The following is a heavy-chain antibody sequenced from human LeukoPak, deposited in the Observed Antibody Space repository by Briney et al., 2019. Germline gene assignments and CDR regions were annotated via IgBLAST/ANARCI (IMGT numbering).Heavy chain of an antibody. V-gene: IGHV4-59*08. CDR1: GGSISSYY. CDR2: IYYSGST. Sequence: SETLSPTCTVSGGSISSYYWTWIRQPPGKGLEWIGYIYYSGSTNYNPSLKSRVTISVDTSKNQFSLKLSSVTAADTAVYYCARGSLRRTTVTTSYYYYYMDVWGKGTTVTVSS. D-gene: IGHD4-17*01. J-gene: IGHJ6*03. CDR3: ARGSLRRTTVTTSYYYYYMDV.